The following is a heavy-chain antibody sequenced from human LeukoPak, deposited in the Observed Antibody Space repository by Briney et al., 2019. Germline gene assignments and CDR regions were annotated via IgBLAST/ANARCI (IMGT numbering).Heavy chain of an antibody. J-gene: IGHJ4*02. CDR1: GGSISSGDYY. D-gene: IGHD1-26*01. CDR2: IRGSGGST. Sequence: PSETLSLTCTVSGGSISSGDYYWSWIRQPPGKGLEWVSAIRGSGGSTYYADSVKGRFTISRDNSKNTLYLQMNSLRAEDTAVYYCAKGRDSGIYEAFDCWGQGTLVTVSS. CDR3: AKGRDSGIYEAFDC. V-gene: IGHV3-23*01.